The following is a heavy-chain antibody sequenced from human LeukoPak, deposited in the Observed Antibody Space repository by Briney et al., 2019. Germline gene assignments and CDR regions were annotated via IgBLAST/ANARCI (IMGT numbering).Heavy chain of an antibody. V-gene: IGHV3-7*04. D-gene: IGHD2/OR15-2a*01. CDR2: IKRDGSEK. CDR1: EFTFSNYW. J-gene: IGHJ3*02. Sequence: PGGSLRLSCAASEFTFSNYWMNWVRQAPGKGLEWVAIIKRDGSEKYYVDSVKGRFTISRDNAEKSLHLQMNSLRAEDTAVYYCARVLRSADASDIWGQGTMVTVSS. CDR3: ARVLRSADASDI.